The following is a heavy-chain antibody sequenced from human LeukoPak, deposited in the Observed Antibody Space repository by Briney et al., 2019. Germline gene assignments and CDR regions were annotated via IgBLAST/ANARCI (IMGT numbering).Heavy chain of an antibody. CDR1: GGSINNYY. J-gene: IGHJ3*02. Sequence: SETLSLTCTVSGGSINNYYRSWIRQPAGKGLEWIGRIYTRGSTNYNPSLKSRVTMSVDTSKDQFSLKLSSVTAADTAVYYCARGRYCSADICSGGDAFDIWGQGTMVSVSS. CDR3: ARGRYCSADICSGGDAFDI. V-gene: IGHV4-4*07. D-gene: IGHD2-15*01. CDR2: IYTRGST.